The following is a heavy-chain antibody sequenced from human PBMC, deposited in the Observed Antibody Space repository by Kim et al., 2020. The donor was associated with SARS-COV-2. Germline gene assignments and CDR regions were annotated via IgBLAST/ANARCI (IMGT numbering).Heavy chain of an antibody. D-gene: IGHD2-2*01. CDR2: INHSGST. CDR1: GGSFSGYY. CDR3: ARGPYQLLWREYYYYYMDV. Sequence: SETLSLTCAVYGGSFSGYYWSWIRQPPGKGLEWIGEINHSGSTNYNPSLKSRVTISVDTSKNQFSLKLSSVTAADTAVYYCARGPYQLLWREYYYYYMDVWGKGTTVTVSS. V-gene: IGHV4-34*01. J-gene: IGHJ6*03.